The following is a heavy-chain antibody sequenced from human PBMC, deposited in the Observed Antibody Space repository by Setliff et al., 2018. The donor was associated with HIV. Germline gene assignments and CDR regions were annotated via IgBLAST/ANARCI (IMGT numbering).Heavy chain of an antibody. Sequence: GGSLRLSCAASGFPFSNYAMSWVRQAPGKGLEWVSAISSGGGTYYADFVKGRFTISRDNSKNTLYLQMNSLRAEDTAVYFCAKAPLTIVATGGEDCWGQGTLVTVSS. D-gene: IGHD6-13*01. CDR1: GFPFSNYA. J-gene: IGHJ4*02. CDR2: ISSGGGT. V-gene: IGHV3-23*01. CDR3: AKAPLTIVATGGEDC.